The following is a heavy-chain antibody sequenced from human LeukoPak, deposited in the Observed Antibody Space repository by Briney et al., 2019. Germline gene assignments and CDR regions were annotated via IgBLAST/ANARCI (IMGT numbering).Heavy chain of an antibody. CDR3: ARYRHHNWFDP. Sequence: SETLSLTCTVSGESISSNYWTWTWIRQPPGKGLEWIAYISNNGNINHNPSLKSRVTISLGTPKNQFSLRLTSVSAADTAVYYCARYRHHNWFDPWGQGILVTVSS. CDR2: ISNNGNI. CDR1: GESISSNY. V-gene: IGHV4-59*08. J-gene: IGHJ5*02.